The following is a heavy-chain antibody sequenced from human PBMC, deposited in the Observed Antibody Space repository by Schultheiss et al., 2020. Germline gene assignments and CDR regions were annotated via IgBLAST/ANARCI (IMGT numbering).Heavy chain of an antibody. CDR1: GFTFSSYS. CDR2: ISRSSSYI. D-gene: IGHD6-19*01. J-gene: IGHJ4*02. V-gene: IGHV3-21*04. CDR3: ASTPPVAGTDY. Sequence: GGSLRLSCAASGFTFSSYSMNWVRQAPGKGLEWVSSISRSSSYIYYADSVKGRFTISRDNAKNSLYLQMNSLRAEDTAVYYCASTPPVAGTDYWGQGTLVTVSS.